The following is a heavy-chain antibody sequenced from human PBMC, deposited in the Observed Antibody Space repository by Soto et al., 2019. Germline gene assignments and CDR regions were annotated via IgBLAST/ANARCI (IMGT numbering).Heavy chain of an antibody. CDR3: ARATEYDFWSGPLYYYYMDV. Sequence: ASETLSLTCTVSGGSIGSYYWSWIRQPPGKGLEWIGYIYYSGSTNYNPSLKSRVTISVDTSKNQFSLKLSSVTAADTAVYYCARATEYDFWSGPLYYYYMDVWGKGTTVTVSS. J-gene: IGHJ6*03. CDR2: IYYSGST. V-gene: IGHV4-59*01. D-gene: IGHD3-3*01. CDR1: GGSIGSYY.